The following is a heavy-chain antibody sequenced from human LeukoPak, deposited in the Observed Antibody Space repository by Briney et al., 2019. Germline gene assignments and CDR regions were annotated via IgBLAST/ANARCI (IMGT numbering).Heavy chain of an antibody. CDR1: GYTFTSYD. J-gene: IGHJ4*02. Sequence: ASVKVSCKASGYTFTSYDINWVRQATGQGLEWMGWMNPNSGNTGYAQKFQGRVTITRNTSISTAYMELSSLRSEDTAVYYCARSHSGYDWRGVDYWGQGTLVTVSS. CDR2: MNPNSGNT. V-gene: IGHV1-8*03. CDR3: ARSHSGYDWRGVDY. D-gene: IGHD5-12*01.